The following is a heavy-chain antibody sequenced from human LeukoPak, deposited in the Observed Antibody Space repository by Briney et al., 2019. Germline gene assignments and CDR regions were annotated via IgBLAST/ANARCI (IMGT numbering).Heavy chain of an antibody. CDR2: INQDGSEK. CDR1: GFTFSSYW. D-gene: IGHD3-10*01. V-gene: IGHV3-7*03. J-gene: IGHJ4*02. Sequence: GGSLRLSCAASGFTFSSYWMSWVRQAPGKGLEWVANINQDGSEKYYVDSVEGRFTISRDNAKNSLYPQINSLRAEDTAMYYCASSMWFGMRKIDYWGQGTLVTVSS. CDR3: ASSMWFGMRKIDY.